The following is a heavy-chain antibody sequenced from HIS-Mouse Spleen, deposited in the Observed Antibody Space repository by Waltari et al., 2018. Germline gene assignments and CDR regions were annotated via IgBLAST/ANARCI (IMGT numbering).Heavy chain of an antibody. J-gene: IGHJ3*02. V-gene: IGHV1-69*04. D-gene: IGHD6-13*01. Sequence: KKPGSSVKVSCKASGGTFSSYAISWVRQAPGQGLEWMGRIIPILGIANYAQKFQGRVTITADKSTSTAYMELSSLRSEDTAVYYCARGIVEAAAGTNAFDIWGQGTMVTVSS. CDR2: IIPILGIA. CDR3: ARGIVEAAAGTNAFDI. CDR1: GGTFSSYA.